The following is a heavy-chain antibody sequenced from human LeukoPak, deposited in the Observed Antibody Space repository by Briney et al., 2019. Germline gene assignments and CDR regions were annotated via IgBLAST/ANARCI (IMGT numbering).Heavy chain of an antibody. CDR2: INPNSGGT. CDR1: GHTFTDYY. D-gene: IGHD5-24*01. CDR3: ARIGYNHYFDY. V-gene: IGHV1-2*02. J-gene: IGHJ4*02. Sequence: VASVKLSCKASGHTFTDYYLHWVRQAPGQGLEWMGWINPNSGGTNSAQTFQGRVTMTRDTSITTAYLDLSRLRSDDTAVYYCARIGYNHYFDYWGQGTLVTVSS.